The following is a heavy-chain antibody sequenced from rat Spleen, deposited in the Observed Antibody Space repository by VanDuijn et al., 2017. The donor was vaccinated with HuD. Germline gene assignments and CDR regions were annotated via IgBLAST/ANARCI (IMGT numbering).Heavy chain of an antibody. J-gene: IGHJ3*01. CDR2: ISTGGGNT. CDR1: GFTFSNYY. D-gene: IGHD1-12*02. Sequence: EVQLVESGGGLVQPGRSMKLSCAASGFTFSNYYMAWVRQAPTKGLEWVASISTGGGNTYYRDSVQGRFTISRDNAKSTLYLQMDSLRSEDTATYYCTRPAYYGSYYYWFAYWGQGTLVTVSS. V-gene: IGHV5-25*01. CDR3: TRPAYYGSYYYWFAY.